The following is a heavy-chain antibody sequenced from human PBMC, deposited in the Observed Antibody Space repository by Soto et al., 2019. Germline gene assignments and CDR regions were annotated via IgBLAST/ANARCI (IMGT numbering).Heavy chain of an antibody. V-gene: IGHV2-5*02. CDR1: GFSLSSSGVG. Sequence: QITLKESGPTLVKPTQTLTLTCTFSGFSLSSSGVGVGWIRQPPGKALEWLALIYWDNYKQYSPSLKNRFTITKDTSKNQVVLTMTNMEPVDTGTYYCARVMGSGTVGVFDYWGQGTLVTVSS. J-gene: IGHJ4*02. CDR3: ARVMGSGTVGVFDY. CDR2: IYWDNYK. D-gene: IGHD6-13*01.